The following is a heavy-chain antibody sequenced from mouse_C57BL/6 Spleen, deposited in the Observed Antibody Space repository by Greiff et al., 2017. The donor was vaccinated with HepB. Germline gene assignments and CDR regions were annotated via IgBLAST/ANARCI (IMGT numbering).Heavy chain of an antibody. CDR1: GYTFTSYW. CDR3: ARARYAVVATDAMDY. CDR2: IHPNSGST. V-gene: IGHV1-64*01. Sequence: VQLQQPGAELVKPGASVKLSCKASGYTFTSYWMHWVKQRPGQGLEWIGMIHPNSGSTNYNEKFKSKATLTVDKSSSTAYMQLSSLTSEDSAVYYCARARYAVVATDAMDYWGPGTSVTVSS. J-gene: IGHJ4*01. D-gene: IGHD1-1*01.